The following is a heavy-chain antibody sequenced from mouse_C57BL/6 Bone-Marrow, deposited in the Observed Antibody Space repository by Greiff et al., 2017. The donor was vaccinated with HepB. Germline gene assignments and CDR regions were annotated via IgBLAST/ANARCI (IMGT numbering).Heavy chain of an antibody. V-gene: IGHV3-6*01. J-gene: IGHJ1*03. CDR2: ISYDGSN. D-gene: IGHD1-1*01. CDR1: GYSITSGYY. CDR3: AREILLSQHFDV. Sequence: EVKLLESGPGLVKPSQSLSLTCSVTGYSITSGYYWNWIRQFPGNKLEWMGYISYDGSNNYNPSLKNRISITRDTSKNQFFLKLNSVTTVDTATYYCAREILLSQHFDVWGTGTTVTVSS.